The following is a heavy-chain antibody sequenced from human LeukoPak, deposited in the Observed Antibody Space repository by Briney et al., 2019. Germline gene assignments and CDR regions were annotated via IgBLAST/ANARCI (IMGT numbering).Heavy chain of an antibody. CDR1: GGSFSGYY. CDR2: INHSGST. J-gene: IGHJ4*02. V-gene: IGHV4-34*01. D-gene: IGHD6-19*01. Sequence: SETLSLTCAVYGGSFSGYYWSWIRQPPGKGLEWIGEINHSGSTNYNPSLKSRVTISVDTSKNQFSLKLSSVTAADTAVYYCARGQGGRIAVAGYFDYWGQGTPVTVSS. CDR3: ARGQGGRIAVAGYFDY.